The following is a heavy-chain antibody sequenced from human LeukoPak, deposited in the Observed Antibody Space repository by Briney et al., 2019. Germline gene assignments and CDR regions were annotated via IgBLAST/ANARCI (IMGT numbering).Heavy chain of an antibody. CDR1: GGSFSGYY. D-gene: IGHD3-10*01. Sequence: SETLSLTCGVYGGSFSGYYWSWIRQPPGKGLEWIGEINHSGSTNYNPSLKSRVTISVDTSKNQFSLKLSSVTAADTAVYYCARLGYYGSGSYSFDPWGQGTLVTVSS. CDR2: INHSGST. V-gene: IGHV4-34*01. J-gene: IGHJ5*02. CDR3: ARLGYYGSGSYSFDP.